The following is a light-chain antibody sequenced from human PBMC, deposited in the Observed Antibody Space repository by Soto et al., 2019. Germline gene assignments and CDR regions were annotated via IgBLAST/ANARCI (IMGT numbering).Light chain of an antibody. V-gene: IGKV1-39*01. J-gene: IGKJ1*01. CDR3: QQTYSTPPT. CDR1: QGISSY. Sequence: DIQLTQSPSFLSASVGDRVTITCRASQGISSYLAWYQQKPGKAPKLLIYAASSLQSGVPSRFSGSGSGTDFTLTISSLQPEDVATYYCQQTYSTPPTLGQGTKVDIK. CDR2: AAS.